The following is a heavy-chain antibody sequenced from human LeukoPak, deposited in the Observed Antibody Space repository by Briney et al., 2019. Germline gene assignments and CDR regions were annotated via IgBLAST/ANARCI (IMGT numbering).Heavy chain of an antibody. CDR1: GFTFDDFG. J-gene: IGHJ6*03. D-gene: IGHD2-15*01. V-gene: IGHV3-20*04. CDR2: ITWNGGSR. Sequence: GGSLRLSCAASGFTFDDFGMSWVRQAPGKGLEWVSGITWNGGSRGYADSVKGRFTISRDNAKNSLYLQMNSLRAEDTALYYCARGGCSGGSCYWDYYYYYMDVWGKGTTVTVSS. CDR3: ARGGCSGGSCYWDYYYYYMDV.